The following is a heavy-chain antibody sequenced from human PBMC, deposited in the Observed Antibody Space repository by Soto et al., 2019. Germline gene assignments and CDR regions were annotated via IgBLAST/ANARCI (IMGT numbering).Heavy chain of an antibody. CDR2: IIPIFGTA. CDR3: ARDLRVVKYYYGMDV. Sequence: SVKVSCKASGGTFSSYAISWVRQAPGQGLEWMGGIIPIFGTANYAQKFQGRVTITADESTSTAYMELSSLRSEDTAVYYCARDLRVVKYYYGMDVWGQGTTVTVSS. CDR1: GGTFSSYA. D-gene: IGHD3-3*01. V-gene: IGHV1-69*13. J-gene: IGHJ6*02.